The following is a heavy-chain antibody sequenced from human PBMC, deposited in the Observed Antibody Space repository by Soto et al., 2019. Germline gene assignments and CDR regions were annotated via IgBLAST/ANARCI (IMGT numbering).Heavy chain of an antibody. CDR2: IIPILGIA. D-gene: IGHD6-13*01. J-gene: IGHJ6*02. CDR1: GGTFSSYT. V-gene: IGHV1-69*02. CDR3: ASAIAAAGTEYYGMDV. Sequence: QVQLVQSGAEVKKPGSSVKVSCKASGGTFSSYTISWVRQAPGQGLEWMGRIIPILGIANYAQKFQGRVTITADKSTSTAYMELSSLRSEDTAVYYCASAIAAAGTEYYGMDVWGQGTTVTVSS.